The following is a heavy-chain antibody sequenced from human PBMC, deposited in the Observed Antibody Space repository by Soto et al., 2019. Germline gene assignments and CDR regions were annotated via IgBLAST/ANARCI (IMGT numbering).Heavy chain of an antibody. CDR3: ARRGRYCSSTSCYHDYYYGMDV. J-gene: IGHJ6*02. CDR1: GGSISSSSYY. CDR2: IYYSGST. Sequence: PSETLSLTCTVSGGSISSSSYYWGWIRQPPGKGMEWIGSIYYSGSTYYNQSLKSRVTISVDTSKNQYSLKQSSVTAADTAVYYCARRGRYCSSTSCYHDYYYGMDVWGQGTTVT. D-gene: IGHD2-2*01. V-gene: IGHV4-39*01.